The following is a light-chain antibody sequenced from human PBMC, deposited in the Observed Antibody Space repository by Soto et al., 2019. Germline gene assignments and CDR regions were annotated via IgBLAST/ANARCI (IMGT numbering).Light chain of an antibody. CDR3: QQRSNWPLT. CDR2: DTS. V-gene: IGKV3-11*02. CDR1: ESVGRY. J-gene: IGKJ4*01. Sequence: EIVLTQSPVTLSLSPGDTATLSCRASESVGRYLAWYQQKPGQAPRLLMYDTSKRDTGIPARFSGSGYGRDFTLTISSLEPEDFAVYYCQQRSNWPLTFGGGTKVEIK.